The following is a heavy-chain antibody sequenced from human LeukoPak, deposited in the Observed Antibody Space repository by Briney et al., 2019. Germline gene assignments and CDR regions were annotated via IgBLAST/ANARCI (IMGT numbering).Heavy chain of an antibody. CDR3: TTREIVVEPAQTSMVRGVLWRSDF. J-gene: IGHJ4*01. V-gene: IGHV1-8*02. Sequence: ASVKVSCKASGYTFTSYDINWVRQATGQGLEWMGWMNPNSGNTGYAQNFQGRFTMTEDTSSGTAYMELNSLRSEDTAVYYCTTREIVVEPAQTSMVRGVLWRSDFWGHGTLVTVSS. D-gene: IGHD3-10*01. CDR2: MNPNSGNT. CDR1: GYTFTSYD.